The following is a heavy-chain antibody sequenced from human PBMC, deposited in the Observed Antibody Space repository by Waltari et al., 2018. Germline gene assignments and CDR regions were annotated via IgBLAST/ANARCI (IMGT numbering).Heavy chain of an antibody. CDR2: MNPNSCNT. J-gene: IGHJ4*02. V-gene: IGHV1-8*01. D-gene: IGHD3-10*01. CDR3: ARGYPFSFYGSGTYYNVYDY. CDR1: GYTFTSYD. Sequence: QVQLVQSGAEVKKPGASVKVSCRASGYTFTSYDINWVRQATGQGLEWLGWMNPNSCNTDYAQKFQGRVTMTRNTSISTAYMELSSLRSEDTAVYYCARGYPFSFYGSGTYYNVYDYWGQGTLVTVSS.